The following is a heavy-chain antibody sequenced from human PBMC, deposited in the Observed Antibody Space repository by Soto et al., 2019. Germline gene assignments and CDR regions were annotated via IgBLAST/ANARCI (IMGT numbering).Heavy chain of an antibody. D-gene: IGHD6-25*01. J-gene: IGHJ4*02. CDR3: AREKKTFETAPTSFDY. Sequence: PGGSLRLSCRGSGFTFGGYALGWVRQAPGKGLEWIGFIRGKAYGGTTEYAASVTDRFTISRDDSRSIAYLQMNSLKTEDTAVYYCAREKKTFETAPTSFDYWGQGTVVTVSS. CDR1: GFTFGGYA. CDR2: IRGKAYGGTT. V-gene: IGHV3-49*04.